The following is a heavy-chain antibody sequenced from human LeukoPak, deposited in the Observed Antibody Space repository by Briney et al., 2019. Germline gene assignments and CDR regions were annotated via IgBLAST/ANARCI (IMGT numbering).Heavy chain of an antibody. CDR1: GGSISSGGYY. CDR2: TYHSGST. CDR3: ARLYYDILTGYRLFDY. V-gene: IGHV4-30-2*01. D-gene: IGHD3-9*01. J-gene: IGHJ4*02. Sequence: SETLSLTCTVSGGSISSGGYYWSWIRQPPGKGLEWIGYTYHSGSTYYNPSLKSRVTISVDRSKNQFSLKLSSVIAADTAVYYCARLYYDILTGYRLFDYWGQGTLVTVSS.